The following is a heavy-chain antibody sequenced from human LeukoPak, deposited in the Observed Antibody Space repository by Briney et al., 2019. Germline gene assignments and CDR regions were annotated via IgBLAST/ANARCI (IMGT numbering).Heavy chain of an antibody. CDR3: AKSDGFSWPIDD. Sequence: GSLRLSCAASGFIFDDYAMHWVRQPSGKGLEWVSLISGDGGTTYYADPVKGRFTISRDNTNTSLYLQMNSLRTEDSALYYCAKSDGFSWPIDDWGQGTLVTVSS. D-gene: IGHD5-24*01. CDR1: GFIFDDYA. CDR2: ISGDGGTT. J-gene: IGHJ4*02. V-gene: IGHV3-43*02.